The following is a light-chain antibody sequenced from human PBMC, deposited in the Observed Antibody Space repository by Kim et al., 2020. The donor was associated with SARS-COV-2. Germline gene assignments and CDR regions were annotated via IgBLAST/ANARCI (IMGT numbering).Light chain of an antibody. J-gene: IGKJ5*01. V-gene: IGKV1-9*01. CDR2: AAS. Sequence: ASVRDTVTLPCRASQDSTNNLAWYQQKPGKAPNLLIYAASALHSGVPSRFSGSGFGTEFSLTISSLQPEDSATYYCQQLHSYPLTFGQGTRLEIK. CDR3: QQLHSYPLT. CDR1: QDSTNN.